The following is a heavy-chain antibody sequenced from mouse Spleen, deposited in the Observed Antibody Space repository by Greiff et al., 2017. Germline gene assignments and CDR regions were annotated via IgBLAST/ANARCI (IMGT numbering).Heavy chain of an antibody. CDR2: ISSGGSYT. CDR1: GFTFSSYT. D-gene: IGHD1-1*01. V-gene: IGHV5-6-4*01. Sequence: EVMLVESGGGLVKPGGSLKLSCAASGFTFSSYTMSWVRQTPEKRLEWVATISSGGSYTYYPDSVKGRFTISRDNAKNTLYLQMSSLKSEDTAMYYCTRDYYGSSYGNYFDYWGQGTTLTVSS. J-gene: IGHJ2*01. CDR3: TRDYYGSSYGNYFDY.